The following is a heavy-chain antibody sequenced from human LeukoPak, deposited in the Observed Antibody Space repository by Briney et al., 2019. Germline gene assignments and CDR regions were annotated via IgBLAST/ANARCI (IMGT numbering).Heavy chain of an antibody. D-gene: IGHD6-19*01. CDR3: ARDPVAVAGNYYYYYMDV. V-gene: IGHV1-2*02. CDR2: INPNSGGT. Sequence: GASVKVSCKASGYTFTSYAMNWVRQAPGQGLEWMGWINPNSGGTNYAQKFQGRVTMTRDTSISTAYMELSRLRSDDTAVYYCARDPVAVAGNYYYYYMDVWGKGTTVTVSS. J-gene: IGHJ6*03. CDR1: GYTFTSYA.